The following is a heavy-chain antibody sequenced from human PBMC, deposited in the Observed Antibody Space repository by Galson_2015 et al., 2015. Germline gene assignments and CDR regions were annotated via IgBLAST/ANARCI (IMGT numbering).Heavy chain of an antibody. CDR1: GYRFTSYW. J-gene: IGHJ6*02. V-gene: IGHV5-51*01. Sequence: QSGAEVKKPGESLKISCKGSGYRFTSYWIGWVRQMPGKGLAWMGIIYPGDSDTRYSPSFQGQVTISADKSISTAYLRWSSLKASDTAMYYCARRIAVAGTGYYGMDVWGQGTTVTVSS. CDR3: ARRIAVAGTGYYGMDV. CDR2: IYPGDSDT. D-gene: IGHD6-19*01.